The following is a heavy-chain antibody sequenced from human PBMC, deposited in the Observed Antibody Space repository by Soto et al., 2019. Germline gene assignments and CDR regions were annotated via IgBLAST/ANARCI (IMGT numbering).Heavy chain of an antibody. CDR2: INHSGST. Sequence: SETLSLTCAAYGGSFSGYYWNSFRQPPGTGLEWIGEINHSGSTNYNPSLKSRVTISIDTSKNQFSLKLNSVTAADTAVYYCARVGVAHFDPWGQGTLVTVSS. CDR3: ARVGVAHFDP. V-gene: IGHV4-34*01. D-gene: IGHD3-16*01. J-gene: IGHJ5*02. CDR1: GGSFSGYY.